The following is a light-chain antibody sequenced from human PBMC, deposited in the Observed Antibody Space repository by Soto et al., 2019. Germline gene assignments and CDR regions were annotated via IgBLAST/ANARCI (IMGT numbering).Light chain of an antibody. CDR2: AAS. CDR3: QQSYSTPIT. V-gene: IGKV1-39*01. CDR1: QSISNY. J-gene: IGKJ5*01. Sequence: DIQMTQSPSSLSASVGDRVTITCRASQSISNYLNWYQQKPGKAPKVLIYAASNLQSGVPSRFSGSGSGTGFTLTISSLQPEDFATYYCQQSYSTPITFGQGTRLEIK.